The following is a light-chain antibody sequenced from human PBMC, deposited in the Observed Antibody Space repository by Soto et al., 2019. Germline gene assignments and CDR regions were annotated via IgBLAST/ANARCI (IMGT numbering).Light chain of an antibody. Sequence: EIVMTQSPATLSVSPGEGATLSCRASQYITIYLAWYQQKPGQAPRLLIYDASNRATGIPARFSGSGSGTDFTLTISSLEPDDFAVYYCQQRADWPITFGQGTRLEIK. J-gene: IGKJ5*01. CDR2: DAS. V-gene: IGKV3-11*01. CDR1: QYITIY. CDR3: QQRADWPIT.